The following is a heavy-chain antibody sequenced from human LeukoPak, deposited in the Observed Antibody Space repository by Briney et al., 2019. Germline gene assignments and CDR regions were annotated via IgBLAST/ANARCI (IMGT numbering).Heavy chain of an antibody. CDR1: SGSISSGGYY. J-gene: IGHJ4*02. CDR3: ARDLLTTLDY. D-gene: IGHD2-15*01. V-gene: IGHV4-31*03. CDR2: IYYSGST. Sequence: SQTLSLTCTVSSGSISSGGYYWSWIRQHPGKGLEWIGYIYYSGSTYYNPSLKSRVTISVDTSKNQFSLKLSSVTAADTAVYYCARDLLTTLDYWGQGTLVTVSS.